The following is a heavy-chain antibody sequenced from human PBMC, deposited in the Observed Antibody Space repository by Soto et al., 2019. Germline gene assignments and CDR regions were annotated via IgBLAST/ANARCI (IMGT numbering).Heavy chain of an antibody. CDR1: GYTFTGYY. CDR3: ASDQATQFWSVGYYMDV. D-gene: IGHD3-3*01. CDR2: INPNSGGT. Sequence: QVQLVQSGAEVKKPGASVKVSCKASGYTFTGYYMHWVRQAPGQGLEWMGWINPNSGGTNYAQKFQGWVTMTRDTSISTAYMELSRLRSDDTAVYYCASDQATQFWSVGYYMDVWGKGTTVTVSS. V-gene: IGHV1-2*04. J-gene: IGHJ6*03.